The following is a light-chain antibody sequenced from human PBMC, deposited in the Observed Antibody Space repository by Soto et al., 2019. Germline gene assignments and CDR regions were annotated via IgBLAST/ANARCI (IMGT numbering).Light chain of an antibody. CDR3: QQYGTSPWT. CDR1: QSVRITY. CDR2: GAS. J-gene: IGKJ1*01. V-gene: IGKV3-20*01. Sequence: EMVLTQSPGTVSLSPGERLTLSCRASQSVRITYLAWFQQKPGQAPRLLLYGASSRATGIPDRFSGSGSGTDFTLTISRLEPEDSAVYYCQQYGTSPWTFGQGTKVEIK.